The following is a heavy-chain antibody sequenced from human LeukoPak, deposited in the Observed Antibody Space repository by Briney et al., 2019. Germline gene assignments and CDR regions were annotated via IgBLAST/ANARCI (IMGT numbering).Heavy chain of an antibody. CDR1: GFTLRKHA. CDR2: IGGSGTTT. D-gene: IGHD2-2*01. Sequence: GGSLRLSCTASGFTLRKHAMAWVRQAPGKGLECVSVIGGSGTTTYYIDSVKGRFIVSRDNSKNTVYLQMNSLGAEDTAVYYCARDAAVVPALPEKQNYFDSWGQGTLVTVSS. CDR3: ARDAAVVPALPEKQNYFDS. J-gene: IGHJ4*02. V-gene: IGHV3-23*01.